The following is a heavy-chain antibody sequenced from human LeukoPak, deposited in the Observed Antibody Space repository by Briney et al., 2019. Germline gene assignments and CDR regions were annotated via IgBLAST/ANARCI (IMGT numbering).Heavy chain of an antibody. CDR1: GFTVSSNY. CDR2: IYSGGST. Sequence: GGSLRLSCAASGFTVSSNYMSWVRQAPGKGLEWVSVIYSGGSTYYADSVKGRFTISRDNSKNTLYLQMNSLRAEDTAVYYCARGPGDANYGMDVWGQGTTVTVFS. V-gene: IGHV3-66*01. CDR3: ARGPGDANYGMDV. D-gene: IGHD3-10*01. J-gene: IGHJ6*02.